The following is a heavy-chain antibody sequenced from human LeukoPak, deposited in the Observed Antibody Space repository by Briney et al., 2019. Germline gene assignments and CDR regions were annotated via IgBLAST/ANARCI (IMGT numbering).Heavy chain of an antibody. Sequence: GGSLRLSCVASGFTFSTHNIHWVRQAPGKGLEWVSAISSSSSSYKYYADSVKGRLTISRDNAKNSLYLQMNSLRAEDTALYYCAKDKRGYSYGYIDYWGQGTLVTVSS. V-gene: IGHV3-21*04. D-gene: IGHD5-18*01. CDR3: AKDKRGYSYGYIDY. J-gene: IGHJ4*02. CDR2: ISSSSSSYK. CDR1: GFTFSTHN.